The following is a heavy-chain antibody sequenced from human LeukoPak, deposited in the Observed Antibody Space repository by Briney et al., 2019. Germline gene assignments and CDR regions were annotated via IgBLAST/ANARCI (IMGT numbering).Heavy chain of an antibody. CDR1: GGSISSSSYY. J-gene: IGHJ4*02. CDR3: ARETYYYDSSGYYSPPDY. D-gene: IGHD3-22*01. V-gene: IGHV4-39*02. Sequence: SETLSLTCTVSGGSISSSSYYWGWIRQPPGKGLEWIGSIYYSGSTYYNPSLKSRVTISVDTSKNQFSLKLSSVAAADTAVYYCARETYYYDSSGYYSPPDYWGQGTLVTVSS. CDR2: IYYSGST.